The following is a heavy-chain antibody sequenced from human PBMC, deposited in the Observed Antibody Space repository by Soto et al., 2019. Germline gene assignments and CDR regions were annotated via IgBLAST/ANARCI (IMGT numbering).Heavy chain of an antibody. CDR2: ISTYNGNI. CDR3: ARAPTIFGVIIKAVLNFDY. J-gene: IGHJ4*02. D-gene: IGHD3-3*01. CDR1: GYTFTNYG. Sequence: ASVKVSCKTSGYTFTNYGMSWVRQAPGHGLEWMGWISTYNGNINYAQNFQGRVTMTTDTSTGTAYMELRSLRSDDTAVYYCARAPTIFGVIIKAVLNFDYRGQGPLVTVSS. V-gene: IGHV1-18*04.